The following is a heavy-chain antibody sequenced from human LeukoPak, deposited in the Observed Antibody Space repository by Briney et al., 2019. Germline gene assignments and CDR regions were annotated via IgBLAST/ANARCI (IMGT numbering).Heavy chain of an antibody. CDR3: ARQYYDFWSGYYGHYFDY. V-gene: IGHV5-51*01. CDR2: IYPGDSDT. D-gene: IGHD3-3*01. CDR1: RYSFTSYW. J-gene: IGHJ4*02. Sequence: GESLKISCKGSRYSFTSYWIGWVRQMPGKGLEWMGIIYPGDSDTRYSPSFQGQVTISADKSISTAYLQWSSLKASDTAMYYCARQYYDFWSGYYGHYFDYWGQGTLVTVSS.